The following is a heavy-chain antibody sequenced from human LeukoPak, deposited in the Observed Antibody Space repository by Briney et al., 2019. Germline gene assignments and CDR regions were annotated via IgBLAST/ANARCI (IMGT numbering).Heavy chain of an antibody. CDR2: ISAYNGNT. D-gene: IGHD2-15*01. Sequence: ASVKVSCKASGYTFTSYGISWVRQAPGQGLEWMGWISAYNGNTNYAQKLQGTVTMTTDTSTSTAYMELRSLRSDDTAVYYCARDRDVVVVAATLLTRYYYYGMDVWGQGTTVTVSS. V-gene: IGHV1-18*01. J-gene: IGHJ6*02. CDR1: GYTFTSYG. CDR3: ARDRDVVVVAATLLTRYYYYGMDV.